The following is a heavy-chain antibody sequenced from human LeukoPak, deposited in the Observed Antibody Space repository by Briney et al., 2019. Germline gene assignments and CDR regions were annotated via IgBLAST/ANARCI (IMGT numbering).Heavy chain of an antibody. J-gene: IGHJ4*02. Sequence: GGSLRLSCAASGFTFSSYEMNWVRQAPGKVLEWVSYISSSGSTIYYADSVKGRFTISRDNAKNSLYLQMNSLRADDTAVYYCARDDSSSWYKVWDYWGQGTLVTVSS. D-gene: IGHD6-13*01. CDR1: GFTFSSYE. CDR2: ISSSGSTI. CDR3: ARDDSSSWYKVWDY. V-gene: IGHV3-48*03.